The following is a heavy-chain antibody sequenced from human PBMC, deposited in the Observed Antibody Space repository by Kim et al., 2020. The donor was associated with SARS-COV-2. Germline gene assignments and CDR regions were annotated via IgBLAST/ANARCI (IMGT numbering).Heavy chain of an antibody. Sequence: AQKFQGRVTMTRDTSTSTVYMGLSSLRSEDTAVYYCARVAGRADLISFDYWGQGTLVTVSS. V-gene: IGHV1-46*01. J-gene: IGHJ4*02. CDR3: ARVAGRADLISFDY.